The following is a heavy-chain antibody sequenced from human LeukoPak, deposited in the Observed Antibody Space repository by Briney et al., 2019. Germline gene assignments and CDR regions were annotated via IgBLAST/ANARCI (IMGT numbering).Heavy chain of an antibody. J-gene: IGHJ6*02. CDR1: GFTFSSYG. Sequence: PGGSLRLSCAASGFTFSSYGMHWVRQAPGKGLEWVAVIWYDGSNKYYADSVKGRFTISRDNSKNTLYLQMNSLRAEDTAVYYCARDRRAVAGTYYYYYGMDVWGQGTTVTVSS. CDR3: ARDRRAVAGTYYYYYGMDV. V-gene: IGHV3-33*01. CDR2: IWYDGSNK. D-gene: IGHD6-19*01.